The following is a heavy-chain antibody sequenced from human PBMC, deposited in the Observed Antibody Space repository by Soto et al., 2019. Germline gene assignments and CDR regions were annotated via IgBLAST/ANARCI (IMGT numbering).Heavy chain of an antibody. Sequence: LRLSCAASVFTFSTYAMSCVRQAPVKGLEWVSAISGSGGSTYYADSVKGRFTISRDNSKNTLFLQMNSLRAEDTAVHYCARGLGYCSSTSCYIWFDYWGQGTLVTVSS. J-gene: IGHJ4*02. CDR1: VFTFSTYA. CDR2: ISGSGGST. D-gene: IGHD2-2*02. CDR3: ARGLGYCSSTSCYIWFDY. V-gene: IGHV3-23*01.